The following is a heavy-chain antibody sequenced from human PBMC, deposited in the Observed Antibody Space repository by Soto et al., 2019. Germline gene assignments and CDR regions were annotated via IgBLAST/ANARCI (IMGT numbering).Heavy chain of an antibody. CDR3: AKSTHWGYDSSGSDY. D-gene: IGHD3-22*01. CDR1: GFTFNTYT. V-gene: IGHV3-23*01. CDR2: ISGRGDGT. Sequence: EVQLLESGGGLVQPGGSLRLSCAASGFTFNTYTMHWVRQTPGKGLEWVSAISGRGDGTYYAASVKGRFTVSRDNSNLYLQMHRLRVEDTAVYFCAKSTHWGYDSSGSDYWGQGTLVTVSS. J-gene: IGHJ4*02.